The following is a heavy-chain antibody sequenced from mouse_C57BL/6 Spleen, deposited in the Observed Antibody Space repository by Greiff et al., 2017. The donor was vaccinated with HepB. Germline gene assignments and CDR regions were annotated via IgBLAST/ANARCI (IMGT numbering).Heavy chain of an antibody. J-gene: IGHJ2*01. CDR3: ARGGGLAY. CDR1: GYTFTDYY. Sequence: QVQLQQSGAELVRPGASVKLSCKASGYTFTDYYINWVKQRPGQGLEWIARIYPGSGNTYYNEKFKGKATLTAEKSSSTAYMQLSSLTSEDSAVYFCARGGGLAYWGQGTTLTVSS. CDR2: IYPGSGNT. V-gene: IGHV1-76*01.